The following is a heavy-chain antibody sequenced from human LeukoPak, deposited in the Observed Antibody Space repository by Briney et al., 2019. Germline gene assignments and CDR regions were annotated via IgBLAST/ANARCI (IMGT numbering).Heavy chain of an antibody. Sequence: PAQTLSLTCTVSGDSVTSGGYFWTWIRQPPGKGLEWIGYFSDSGTTSYNPSLKSRVSISVATSNNQFSLRLSSVTAADTAVYYCARDVVVTSSPDAFDIWGQGTRLTVSS. D-gene: IGHD2-21*02. V-gene: IGHV4-31*03. CDR1: GDSVTSGGYF. CDR3: ARDVVVTSSPDAFDI. CDR2: FSDSGTT. J-gene: IGHJ3*02.